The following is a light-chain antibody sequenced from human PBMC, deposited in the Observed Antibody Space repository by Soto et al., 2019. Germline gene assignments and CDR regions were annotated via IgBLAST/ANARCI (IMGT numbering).Light chain of an antibody. CDR2: GNL. J-gene: IGLJ2*01. CDR1: NSNIGAGYD. Sequence: QSVLTQPPSVSGAPGQRVTISCTGSNSNIGAGYDVHWYQQLPGTAPKLLIYGNLNRPSGVPDRFSGSKSDTSASLAITGLQAEDEADYYCQSYDGSLSGVVFGGGTKVTVL. CDR3: QSYDGSLSGVV. V-gene: IGLV1-40*01.